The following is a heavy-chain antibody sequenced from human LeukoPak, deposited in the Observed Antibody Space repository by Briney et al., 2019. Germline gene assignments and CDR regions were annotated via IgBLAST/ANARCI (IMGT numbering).Heavy chain of an antibody. J-gene: IGHJ4*02. CDR2: INSDGSST. V-gene: IGHV3-74*01. Sequence: GGSLRLSCAASGFTFSSYSMNWVRQAPGKGLVWVSRINSDGSSTSYADSVKGRFTISRDNAKNTLYLQMNSLRAEDTAVYYCASRKAIVGAFDYWGQGTLVTVSS. D-gene: IGHD1-26*01. CDR1: GFTFSSYS. CDR3: ASRKAIVGAFDY.